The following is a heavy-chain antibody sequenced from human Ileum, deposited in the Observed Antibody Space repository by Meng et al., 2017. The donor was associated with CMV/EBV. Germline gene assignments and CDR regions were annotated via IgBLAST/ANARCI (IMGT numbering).Heavy chain of an antibody. CDR2: LRRKVDGEAT. J-gene: IGHJ4*02. CDR3: TVWQYLV. V-gene: IGHV3-15*01. CDR1: GFTFSDAW. D-gene: IGHD6-13*01. Sequence: GESLKISCAASGFTFSDAWMNWVRQAPEKGLEWVGLLRRKVDGEATDYAASVKGRFTMSRDDSKNTLYLEMNSLKTEDTAVYYCTVWQYLVRGQGTLVTVSS.